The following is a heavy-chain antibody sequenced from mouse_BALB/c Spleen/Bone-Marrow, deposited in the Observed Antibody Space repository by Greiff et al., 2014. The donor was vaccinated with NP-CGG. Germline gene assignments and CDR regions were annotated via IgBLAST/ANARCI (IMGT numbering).Heavy chain of an antibody. CDR2: ISDGGGST. D-gene: IGHD1-1*01. CDR1: GFTFSSYT. J-gene: IGHJ4*01. V-gene: IGHV5-12-2*01. CDR3: ARHGYYGSRAMDY. Sequence: DVHLVESGGGLVQPGGSLKLSCAASGFTFSSYTMSWVRQTPEKRLEWVAYISDGGGSTYYPDTVKGRFTISRNNAKNTMYQQMSSLKSEDTAMYYCARHGYYGSRAMDYWGQGTSVTVSA.